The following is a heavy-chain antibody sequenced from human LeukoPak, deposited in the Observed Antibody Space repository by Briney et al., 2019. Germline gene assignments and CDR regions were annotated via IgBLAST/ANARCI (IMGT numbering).Heavy chain of an antibody. J-gene: IGHJ4*02. CDR1: GFTFSSYS. Sequence: GGSLRLSCAASGFTFSSYSMNWFRQAPGKGLEWVSSISSSSSYIYYADSVKGRFTISRDNAENSLYLQMNSLRAEDTAVYYCARRGSSSSLVDYWGQGTLVTVSS. CDR2: ISSSSSYI. CDR3: ARRGSSSSLVDY. V-gene: IGHV3-21*01. D-gene: IGHD6-6*01.